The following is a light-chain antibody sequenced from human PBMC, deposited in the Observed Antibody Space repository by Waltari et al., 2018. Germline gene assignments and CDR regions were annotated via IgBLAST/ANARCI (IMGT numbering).Light chain of an antibody. CDR2: DDS. J-gene: IGLJ3*02. Sequence: SYILTQPPSVSVAPGPTARIPCGGNNIGSTTRHWYQQKPGQAPVLVVSDDSDRPSGIRERFSDSNSGNTATLTISRVEAGDEADYYCQVWDSSSDHRVFGGGTTLTVL. V-gene: IGLV3-21*02. CDR3: QVWDSSSDHRV. CDR1: NIGSTT.